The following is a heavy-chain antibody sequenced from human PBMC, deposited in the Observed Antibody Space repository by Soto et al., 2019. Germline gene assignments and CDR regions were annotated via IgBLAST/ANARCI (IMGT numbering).Heavy chain of an antibody. Sequence: PSGSLSLTCTVSGGSISSGGYYLCWIRQHPGKGLEWIGYIYYSGSTYYNPSLKSRVTISVDTSKNQFPLKLSSVTAADTAVYYCASAQRGGDKRRVVNWFDPWGQGTQVTVSS. CDR3: ASAQRGGDKRRVVNWFDP. J-gene: IGHJ5*02. CDR2: IYYSGST. D-gene: IGHD2-2*01. V-gene: IGHV4-31*03. CDR1: GGSISSGGYY.